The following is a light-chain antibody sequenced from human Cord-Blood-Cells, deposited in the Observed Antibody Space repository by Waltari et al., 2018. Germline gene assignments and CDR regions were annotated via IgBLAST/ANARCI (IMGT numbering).Light chain of an antibody. CDR2: AAS. V-gene: IGKV1-39*01. CDR3: QQSYSTPLT. J-gene: IGKJ4*01. Sequence: DMQMPQSPSSLCPSVGDRVTITCRASQSISSYLNWYQQKPGKAPKLLIYAASSLQSGVPSRFSGSGSGTDFTLTISSLQPEDFATYYCQQSYSTPLTFGGGTKVEIK. CDR1: QSISSY.